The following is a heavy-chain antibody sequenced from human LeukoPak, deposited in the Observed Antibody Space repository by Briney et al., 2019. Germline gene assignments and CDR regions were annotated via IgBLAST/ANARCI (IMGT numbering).Heavy chain of an antibody. J-gene: IGHJ4*02. CDR2: IYYSGTT. Sequence: SETLSLTCGVSGGSIDSTNYWSWVRQAPGKGPEWIGNIYYSGTTNYNPSLKSRVTISVDTSKNQFSLKLTSVTAADTAVYYCARDGGIPYYFDFWGQGTLVTVSS. CDR1: GGSIDSTNY. D-gene: IGHD3-16*01. CDR3: ARDGGIPYYFDF. V-gene: IGHV4-59*01.